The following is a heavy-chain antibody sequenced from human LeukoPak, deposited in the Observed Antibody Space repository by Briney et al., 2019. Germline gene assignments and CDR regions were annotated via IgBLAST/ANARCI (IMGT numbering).Heavy chain of an antibody. CDR3: TGNYYGSGSYADFDY. Sequence: GGSLRLSCAASGFTFSGSAMHWVRQASGKGLEWVGRIRSKVNNYATVYTASVKGRFTISRDDSKNTAYLQMDSLKTEDTAVYYCTGNYYGSGSYADFDYWGQGTLVTVSS. J-gene: IGHJ4*02. V-gene: IGHV3-73*01. CDR2: IRSKVNNYAT. CDR1: GFTFSGSA. D-gene: IGHD3-10*01.